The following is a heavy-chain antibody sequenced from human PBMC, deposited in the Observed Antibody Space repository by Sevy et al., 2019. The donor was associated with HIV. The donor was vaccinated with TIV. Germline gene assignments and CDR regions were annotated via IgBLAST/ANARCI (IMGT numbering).Heavy chain of an antibody. CDR3: AGDCSSTRCLWGMDV. D-gene: IGHD2-2*01. CDR2: IKVDGSEK. J-gene: IGHJ6*02. V-gene: IGHV3-7*03. CDR1: GFTFSRYW. Sequence: GGSLRLSCAASGFTFSRYWMSWVRQAPGKGLEWVANIKVDGSEKYYVDSVKGRFTISRDKAKNQLYLQMNSLRAEDTAGYYCAGDCSSTRCLWGMDVWGQGTTVTVSS.